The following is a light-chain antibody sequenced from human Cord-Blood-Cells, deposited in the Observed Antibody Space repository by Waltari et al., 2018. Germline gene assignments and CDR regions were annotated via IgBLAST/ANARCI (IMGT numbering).Light chain of an antibody. CDR1: SCSIASHY. V-gene: IGLV6-57*02. J-gene: IGLJ6*01. CDR3: QSYDSSNRV. Sequence: NFMLTQPHPVSESPGKTVTISCTGSSCSIASHYGQWYQQRPGSAPTTVFYEDNQSTAGFPDRCSGSIDSASNSASLTISGLKTEDEADYSGQSYDSSNRVFGSGTKVTVL. CDR2: EDN.